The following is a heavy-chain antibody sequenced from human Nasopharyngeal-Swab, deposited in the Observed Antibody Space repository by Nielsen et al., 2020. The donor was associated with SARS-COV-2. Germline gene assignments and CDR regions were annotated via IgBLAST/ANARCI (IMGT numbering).Heavy chain of an antibody. CDR3: ARDGSGWSEFDY. CDR2: ISQRGGT. J-gene: IGHJ4*02. V-gene: IGHV4-30-2*01. CDR1: GGSIGSGSYP. Sequence: SETLSLTCAVSGGSIGSGSYPWTWIRHLPGKGLEWIGDISQRGGTNYNPSLKSRVTISLDVPDNQFSLRLTSVTAADTAIYFCARDGSGWSEFDYWGQGILVTVSS. D-gene: IGHD6-19*01.